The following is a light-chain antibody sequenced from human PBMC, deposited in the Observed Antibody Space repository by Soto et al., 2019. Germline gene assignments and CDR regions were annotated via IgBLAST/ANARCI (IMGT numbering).Light chain of an antibody. CDR1: RSNIGAGFD. CDR3: QSYDSSLSALYV. V-gene: IGLV1-40*01. CDR2: GNS. Sequence: QAVVTQPPSVSGAPGQRVTISCTGSRSNIGAGFDVHWYQQLPGTAPKLLIYGNSNRPSGVPDRFSGSKSATSASLAITGLQAEDEADYYCQSYDSSLSALYVFGTGTKLTVL. J-gene: IGLJ1*01.